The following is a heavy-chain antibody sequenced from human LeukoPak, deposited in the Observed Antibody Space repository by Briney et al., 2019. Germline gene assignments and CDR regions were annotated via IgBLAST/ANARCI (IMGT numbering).Heavy chain of an antibody. CDR2: LYASGST. D-gene: IGHD3-22*01. Sequence: SETLSLTCTVSGDSISSGSYYWSWIRQPAGKGLEWVGRLYASGSTNYNPSLKSRVTISVDTSKNQFSLKLSSVTAADTAVYYCARGDRYYYDSSGYYYRRLFDIWGQGTMVTVSS. CDR3: ARGDRYYYDSSGYYYRRLFDI. CDR1: GDSISSGSYY. J-gene: IGHJ3*02. V-gene: IGHV4-61*02.